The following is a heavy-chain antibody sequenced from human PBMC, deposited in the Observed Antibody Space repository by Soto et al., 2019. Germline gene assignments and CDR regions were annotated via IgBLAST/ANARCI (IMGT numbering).Heavy chain of an antibody. V-gene: IGHV3-64D*06. Sequence: GSLRRSCSASGFTFSSYAMHWVRQAPGKGLEYVSAISSNGGSTYYADSVKGRFTISRDNSKNTLYLQMSSLRAEDTAVYYCVKGSKQLVPFDYWGQGPLVTVSS. D-gene: IGHD6-6*01. CDR2: ISSNGGST. CDR3: VKGSKQLVPFDY. J-gene: IGHJ4*02. CDR1: GFTFSSYA.